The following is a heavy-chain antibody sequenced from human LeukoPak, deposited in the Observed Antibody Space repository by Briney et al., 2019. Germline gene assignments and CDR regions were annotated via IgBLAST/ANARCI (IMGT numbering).Heavy chain of an antibody. CDR2: IYYSGST. CDR3: ARVVVPAAHNWFDP. D-gene: IGHD2-2*01. CDR1: GGSISSGDYY. Sequence: SETLSLTCTVSGGSISSGDYYWSWIRQPPGKGLEWIGYIYYSGSTYYNPSLESRVTISVDTSKNQFSLKLSSVTAADTAVYYCARVVVPAAHNWFDPWGQGTLVTVSS. V-gene: IGHV4-30-4*08. J-gene: IGHJ5*02.